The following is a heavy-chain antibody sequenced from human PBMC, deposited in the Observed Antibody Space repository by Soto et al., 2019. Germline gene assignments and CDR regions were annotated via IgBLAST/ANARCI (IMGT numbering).Heavy chain of an antibody. CDR1: GYTFTSYY. D-gene: IGHD6-19*01. Sequence: GASVKVSCKASGYTFTSYYMHWVRQAPGQGLEWMGIINPSGGSTSYAQKFQGRVTMTRDTSTSTVYMELSSLRSEDTAVYYCARDPRIAVAGRGNYFDYWGQGTLVTVSS. V-gene: IGHV1-46*03. J-gene: IGHJ4*02. CDR3: ARDPRIAVAGRGNYFDY. CDR2: INPSGGST.